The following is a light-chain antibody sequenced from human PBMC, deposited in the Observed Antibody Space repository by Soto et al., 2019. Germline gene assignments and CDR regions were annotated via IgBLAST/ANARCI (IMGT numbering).Light chain of an antibody. V-gene: IGLV2-14*01. CDR3: STYTSSSTTRV. Sequence: QSALTQPASVSGSPGQSITISCTGTSSDVGGYNYVSWYQQHPGKAPKLLIYEVSNRPSGVSNRFSASKSGNTASLTISGLQPADDADYYCSTYTSSSTTRVFGGGTKLTVL. J-gene: IGLJ3*02. CDR2: EVS. CDR1: SSDVGGYNY.